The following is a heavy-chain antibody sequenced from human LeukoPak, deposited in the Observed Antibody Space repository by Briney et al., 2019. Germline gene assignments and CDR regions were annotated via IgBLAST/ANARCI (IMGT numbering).Heavy chain of an antibody. D-gene: IGHD3-22*01. CDR1: GLTFSTYS. CDR3: ARESSGYFY. Sequence: GGSLRLSCAASGLTFSTYSMNWVRQAPGKGLEWVSSISSGSSFIYYADSVKGRFTISRDNAKNSLFLQMNSLRAEDTAVYYCARESSGYFYWGQGTLVTASS. J-gene: IGHJ4*02. CDR2: ISSGSSFI. V-gene: IGHV3-21*01.